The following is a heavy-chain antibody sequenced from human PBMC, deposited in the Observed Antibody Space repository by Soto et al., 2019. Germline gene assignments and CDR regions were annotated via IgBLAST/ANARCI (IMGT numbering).Heavy chain of an antibody. CDR3: ARDMYCSGGSCYLNSAFDI. J-gene: IGHJ3*02. Sequence: QPGGSLRLSCAASGFTFSSYAMHWVRQAPGKGLEWVAVISYDGSNKYYADSVKGRFTISRDNSKNTLYLQMNSLRAEDTAVYYCARDMYCSGGSCYLNSAFDIWGQGTMVTVSS. CDR2: ISYDGSNK. V-gene: IGHV3-30-3*01. D-gene: IGHD2-15*01. CDR1: GFTFSSYA.